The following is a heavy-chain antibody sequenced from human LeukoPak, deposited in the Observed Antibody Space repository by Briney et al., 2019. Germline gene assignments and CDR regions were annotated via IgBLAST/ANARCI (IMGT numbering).Heavy chain of an antibody. J-gene: IGHJ4*02. CDR1: GGSISSSSYY. D-gene: IGHD5-12*01. CDR3: AESNWGVYSGYDYDY. V-gene: IGHV4-39*07. Sequence: SETLSLTCTVSGGSISSSSYYWGWIRQPPGKGLEWIGSIYYSGSTYYNPSLKSRVTISVDTSKNQFSLKLSSVTAADTAVYYCAESNWGVYSGYDYDYWGQGTLVTVSS. CDR2: IYYSGST.